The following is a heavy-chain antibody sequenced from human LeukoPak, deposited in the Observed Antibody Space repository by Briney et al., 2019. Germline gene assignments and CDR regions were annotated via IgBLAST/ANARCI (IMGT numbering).Heavy chain of an antibody. CDR2: IYYSGST. CDR3: ARRRYILTGYYPFDY. V-gene: IGHV4-59*12. D-gene: IGHD3-9*01. J-gene: IGHJ4*02. Sequence: KSSETLSLTCTVSGGSISSYYWSWIRQPPGKGLEWIGYIYYSGSTNYNPSLKSRVTISVDTSKNQFSLKLSSVTAADTAVYYCARRRYILTGYYPFDYWGQGTLVTVSS. CDR1: GGSISSYY.